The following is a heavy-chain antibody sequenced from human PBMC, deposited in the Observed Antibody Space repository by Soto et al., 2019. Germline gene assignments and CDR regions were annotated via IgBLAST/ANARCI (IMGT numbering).Heavy chain of an antibody. CDR1: GFTFSSYA. D-gene: IGHD1-26*01. Sequence: ESGGGVVQPGRSLRLSCAASGFTFSSYAMHWVRQAPGKGLEWVAVISYDGSNKYYADSVKGRFTISRDNSKNTLYLQMNSLRAEDTAVYYCARDRVGATTGYYYYGMDVWGQGTTVTVSS. V-gene: IGHV3-30-3*01. CDR2: ISYDGSNK. CDR3: ARDRVGATTGYYYYGMDV. J-gene: IGHJ6*02.